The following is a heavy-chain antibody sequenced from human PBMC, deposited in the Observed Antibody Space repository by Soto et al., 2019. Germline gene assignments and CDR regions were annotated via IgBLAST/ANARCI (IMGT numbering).Heavy chain of an antibody. V-gene: IGHV3-23*01. CDR3: AKDGPSSSWYYGWFDP. J-gene: IGHJ5*02. D-gene: IGHD6-13*01. CDR2: ISGSGGST. CDR1: GFTFSSYA. Sequence: EVQLLESGGGLVQPGGSLRLSCAASGFTFSSYAMSWVRQAPGKGLEWVSAISGSGGSTYYADPVKGRFTISRDNSKNTLYLQMNSLRAEDTAVYYCAKDGPSSSWYYGWFDPWGQGTLVTVSS.